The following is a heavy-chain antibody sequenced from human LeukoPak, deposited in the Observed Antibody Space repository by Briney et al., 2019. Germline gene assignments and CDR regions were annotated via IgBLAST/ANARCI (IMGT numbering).Heavy chain of an antibody. CDR2: INHSGST. D-gene: IGHD3-10*01. V-gene: IGHV4-34*01. CDR1: GGSFSGYY. Sequence: SETLSLTCAVYGGSFSGYYWSWIRQPPGKGLEWIGEINHSGSTNYNPSLKSRVTISVDTSKNQFSLKLSSVTAADTAVYYCAREDYYGTNFDYWGQGTLVTVSS. J-gene: IGHJ4*02. CDR3: AREDYYGTNFDY.